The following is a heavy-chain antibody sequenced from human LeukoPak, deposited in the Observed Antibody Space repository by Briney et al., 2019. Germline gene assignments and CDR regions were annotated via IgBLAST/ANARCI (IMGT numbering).Heavy chain of an antibody. J-gene: IGHJ5*02. D-gene: IGHD6-13*01. V-gene: IGHV4-59*01. CDR2: ISYSGST. CDR1: GGSISSYY. CDR3: ARGRGIRFDP. Sequence: SETLSLTCTVSGGSISSYYWSWLRQPPGKGLEWIGYISYSGSTNYNPSLKSRVTISVDTSKNHFSLKLSSLAAADTAVYYCARGRGIRFDPWGQGTLVTVSS.